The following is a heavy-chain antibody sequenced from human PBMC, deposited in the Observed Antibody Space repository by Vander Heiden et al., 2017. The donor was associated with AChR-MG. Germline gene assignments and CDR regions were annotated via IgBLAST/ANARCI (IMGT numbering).Heavy chain of an antibody. V-gene: IGHV4-34*01. CDR3: ARDSGGPLAFNYGGTPNWFDP. CDR2: INHSGST. Sequence: QVQLQQWGAGLLKPSETLSLTCAVYGGSFSGYYWSWIRQPPGKGLEWIGEINHSGSTNYNPSLKSRVTIAVDTSKNQFSLKLSSVTAADTAVYYCARDSGGPLAFNYGGTPNWFDPWGQGTLVTVSS. D-gene: IGHD4-17*01. CDR1: GGSFSGYY. J-gene: IGHJ5*02.